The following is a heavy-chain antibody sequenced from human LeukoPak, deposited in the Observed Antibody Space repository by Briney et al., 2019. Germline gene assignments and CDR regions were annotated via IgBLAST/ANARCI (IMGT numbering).Heavy chain of an antibody. CDR1: GYSFTSYW. Sequence: ESLKISCKGSGYSFTSYWIGWVRQMPGKGLEWMGIIYPGDSDTRYSPSFQGQVTIPADKSISTAYLQWSSLKASDTAMYYCARRVGSSWSPGGGNYFDYWGQGTLVTVSS. J-gene: IGHJ4*02. CDR2: IYPGDSDT. V-gene: IGHV5-51*01. D-gene: IGHD6-13*01. CDR3: ARRVGSSWSPGGGNYFDY.